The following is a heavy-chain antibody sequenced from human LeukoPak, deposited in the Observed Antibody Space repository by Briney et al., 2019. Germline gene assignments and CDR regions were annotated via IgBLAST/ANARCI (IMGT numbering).Heavy chain of an antibody. CDR1: GFTFSSYW. Sequence: GGSLRLSCAASGFTFSSYWMSWVRQAPGKGLEWVANINQDGSEKYYVDSVKGRFTISRDNAKNSLYLQMSSLRAEDTAVYYCARGVATISNWFDPWGQGTLVTVSS. D-gene: IGHD5-24*01. CDR3: ARGVATISNWFDP. CDR2: INQDGSEK. J-gene: IGHJ5*02. V-gene: IGHV3-7*01.